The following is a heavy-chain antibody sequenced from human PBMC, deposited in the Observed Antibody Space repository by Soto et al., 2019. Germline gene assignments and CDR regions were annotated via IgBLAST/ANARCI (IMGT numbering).Heavy chain of an antibody. CDR3: AKDTDYDFWSGYYAGAFDI. D-gene: IGHD3-3*01. CDR2: ISGSGGST. J-gene: IGHJ3*02. V-gene: IGHV3-23*01. CDR1: GFTFSSYA. Sequence: GGSLRLSCAASGFTFSSYAMSWVRQAPGKGLEWVSAISGSGGSTYYADSVKGRFTISRDNSKNTLYLQMNSLRAEDTAVYYCAKDTDYDFWSGYYAGAFDIWGQGTMVTVSS.